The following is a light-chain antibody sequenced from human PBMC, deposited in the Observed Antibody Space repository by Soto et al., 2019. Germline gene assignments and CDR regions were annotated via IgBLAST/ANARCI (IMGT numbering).Light chain of an antibody. Sequence: QSVVTQPPSVSGAPGQRITISCTGSPSNIGAGFDVHWYQQFPGTAPKLLIFSNTNRPSGVPDRFSGSKSGTSVSLAIAGLQAEDEGDYYCQSYDNILSAVVFGGGTKLTVL. CDR1: PSNIGAGFD. CDR2: SNT. CDR3: QSYDNILSAVV. V-gene: IGLV1-40*01. J-gene: IGLJ2*01.